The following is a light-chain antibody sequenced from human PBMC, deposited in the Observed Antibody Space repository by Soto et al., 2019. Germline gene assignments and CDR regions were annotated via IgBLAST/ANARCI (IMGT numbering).Light chain of an antibody. CDR1: SSDVGGYNY. CDR3: SSYTSSSTPLV. Sequence: QSALTQPASVSGSPGQSITISCTGTSSDVGGYNYVSWYQQHPGKAPKLMIYEVSNRPAGVSNRFSGSKSGNTASLTISGLQAEYEADYYCSSYTSSSTPLVFGTGTKLTVL. CDR2: EVS. V-gene: IGLV2-14*01. J-gene: IGLJ1*01.